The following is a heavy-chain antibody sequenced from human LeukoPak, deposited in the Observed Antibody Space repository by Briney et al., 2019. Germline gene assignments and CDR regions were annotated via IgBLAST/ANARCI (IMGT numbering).Heavy chain of an antibody. CDR3: ASGYYYDSSGYLRGDY. J-gene: IGHJ4*02. Sequence: GGSLRLSCAASGFTFSSYAMHWVRQAPGKGLEWVAFISYDGSNKYYPDSVRGRFTISRDNSKNTLFLQMGSLRAEDTAVYYCASGYYYDSSGYLRGDYWGQGTLVTVSS. V-gene: IGHV3-30-3*01. D-gene: IGHD3-22*01. CDR2: ISYDGSNK. CDR1: GFTFSSYA.